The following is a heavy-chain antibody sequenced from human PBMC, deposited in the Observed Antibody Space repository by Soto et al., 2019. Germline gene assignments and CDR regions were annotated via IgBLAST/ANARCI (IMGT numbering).Heavy chain of an antibody. CDR1: GFTFSNYY. CDR2: ITSSGDYT. V-gene: IGHV3-11*05. D-gene: IGHD1-1*01. J-gene: IGHJ4*02. CDR3: ARENGERGLDY. Sequence: PGGSLRLSCAASGFTFSNYYMSWIRQAPGKGLEWVSYITSSGDYTKYADSVKGRFTISRDNAKNSLYLQMNSLRAEDTAVYYCARENGERGLDYWGQGILVTVSS.